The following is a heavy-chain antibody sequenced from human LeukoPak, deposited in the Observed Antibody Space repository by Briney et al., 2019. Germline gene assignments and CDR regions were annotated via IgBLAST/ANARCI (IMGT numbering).Heavy chain of an antibody. CDR2: IYPGDSDT. J-gene: IGHJ4*02. D-gene: IGHD2-2*01. CDR3: ARPSYCSSTSCPFDY. CDR1: GYSFTSYW. V-gene: IGHV5-51*01. Sequence: GESLKISCKGSGYSFTSYWIGWVRQMPGRGLEWMGIIYPGDSDTRYSPSFQGQVTISADKSISTAYLQWSSLKASDTAMYYCARPSYCSSTSCPFDYWGQGTLVTVSS.